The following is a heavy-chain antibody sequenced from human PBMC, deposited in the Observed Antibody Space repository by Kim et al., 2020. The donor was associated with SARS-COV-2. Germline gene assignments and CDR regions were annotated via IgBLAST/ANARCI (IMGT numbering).Heavy chain of an antibody. Sequence: GGSLRLSCAASGFTFSSYSMNWVRQAPGKGLEWVSSISSSSSYIYYADSVKGRFTISRDNAKNSLYLQMNSLRAEDTAVYYCARADPLLVRGENEWGQGTLVTVSS. V-gene: IGHV3-21*01. CDR1: GFTFSSYS. D-gene: IGHD3-10*01. CDR2: ISSSSSYI. J-gene: IGHJ4*02. CDR3: ARADPLLVRGENE.